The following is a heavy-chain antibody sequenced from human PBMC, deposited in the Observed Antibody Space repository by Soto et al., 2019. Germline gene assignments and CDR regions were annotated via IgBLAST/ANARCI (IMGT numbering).Heavy chain of an antibody. CDR3: ARREINYYGSGSYYIEYFQH. V-gene: IGHV1-3*01. J-gene: IGHJ1*01. CDR1: GYTFTSYA. Sequence: ASVKVSCKASGYTFTSYAMHWVRQAPGQRLEWMGWINAGNGNTKYSQKFQGRVTITRDTSASTAYMELSSLRSEDTAVYYCARREINYYGSGSYYIEYFQHWGQGTLVTVSS. CDR2: INAGNGNT. D-gene: IGHD3-10*01.